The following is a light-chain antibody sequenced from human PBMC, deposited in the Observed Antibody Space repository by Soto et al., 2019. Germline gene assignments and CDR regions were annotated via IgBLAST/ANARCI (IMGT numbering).Light chain of an antibody. CDR3: SSYTSSSTRVV. Sequence: QSVLTQPASVSGSPGQSITISCTGTNSDVGGYNYVTWYQQHPGKAPKVMIYDVSNRPSGVSNRFSGSKSGNTASLTISGLQVEDEADYYCSSYTSSSTRVVFGGGTKLTFL. J-gene: IGLJ2*01. V-gene: IGLV2-14*03. CDR1: NSDVGGYNY. CDR2: DVS.